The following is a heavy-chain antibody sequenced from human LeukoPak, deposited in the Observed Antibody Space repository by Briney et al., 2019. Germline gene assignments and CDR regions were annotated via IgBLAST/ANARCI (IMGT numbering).Heavy chain of an antibody. J-gene: IGHJ4*02. CDR1: GSTFSSYA. CDR2: ISGSGGST. Sequence: PGGSLRLSCAASGSTFSSYAMSWVRQAPGKGLEWVSAISGSGGSTYYADSVKGRFTISRDNSKNTLYLQMNSLRAEDTAVYYCAKTSDFWSGYLDYWGQGTLVTVSS. D-gene: IGHD3-3*01. V-gene: IGHV3-23*01. CDR3: AKTSDFWSGYLDY.